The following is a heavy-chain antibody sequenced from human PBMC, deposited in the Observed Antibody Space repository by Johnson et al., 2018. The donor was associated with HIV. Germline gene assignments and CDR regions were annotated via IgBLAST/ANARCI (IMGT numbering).Heavy chain of an antibody. CDR1: RFTLRSNY. V-gene: IGHV3-13*01. J-gene: IGHJ3*02. D-gene: IGHD6-13*01. Sequence: VKLVESGGGLIQPRESLILSCCASRFTLRSNYTNWVRQAPGKGLEWVTVIGTIGDTHYHGSVKGRFTISRANATNFLYLQMNSLAAGDTAVYYCARGRPGGPNLLDAAGNDAFDIWGQGTMVIVSS. CDR2: IGTIGDT. CDR3: ARGRPGGPNLLDAAGNDAFDI.